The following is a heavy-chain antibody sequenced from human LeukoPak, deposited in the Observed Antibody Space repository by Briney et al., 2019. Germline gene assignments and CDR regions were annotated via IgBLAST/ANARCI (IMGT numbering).Heavy chain of an antibody. V-gene: IGHV1-2*02. CDR3: ARVGIYSTTPYLDY. Sequence: ASVKVSCKASGYTFTVYYMYWVRQAPGQGLEWMGWINPNSGGTNYAQKFQGRVTMTRDTSISTAYMELSRLRSDDTAVYYCARVGIYSTTPYLDYWGQGTLVTVSS. J-gene: IGHJ4*02. CDR1: GYTFTVYY. D-gene: IGHD5-18*01. CDR2: INPNSGGT.